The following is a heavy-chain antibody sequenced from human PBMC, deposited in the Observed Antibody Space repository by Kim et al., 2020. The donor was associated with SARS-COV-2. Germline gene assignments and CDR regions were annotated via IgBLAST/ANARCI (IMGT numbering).Heavy chain of an antibody. V-gene: IGHV3-7*01. D-gene: IGHD3-3*01. J-gene: IGHJ4*02. Sequence: GGSLRLSCAASGFTFSSYWMSWVRQAPGKGLEWVANIKEDGSEKYYVDPVKGRFTISRDNAKNSLYLQMNSLRAEDTAVYYCAKDRSGSYWGQGALVTVSS. CDR3: AKDRSGSY. CDR2: IKEDGSEK. CDR1: GFTFSSYW.